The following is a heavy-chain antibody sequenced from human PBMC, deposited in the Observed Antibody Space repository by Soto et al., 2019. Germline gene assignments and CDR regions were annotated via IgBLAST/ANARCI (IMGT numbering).Heavy chain of an antibody. CDR3: AIQDCTNDVCLEAAVTVGGALEY. CDR2: ISGDGTTT. Sequence: EVQLVESGGGLVQPGKALRLSCAASGFTFSKYWMHWVRQAPGKGPVWVSYISGDGTTTDYADSVKGRYTISRDNAKNTLYLQMDGLRVEDTAVYYCAIQDCTNDVCLEAAVTVGGALEYWGQGAQVTVTS. J-gene: IGHJ4*02. CDR1: GFTFSKYW. D-gene: IGHD2-8*01. V-gene: IGHV3-74*01.